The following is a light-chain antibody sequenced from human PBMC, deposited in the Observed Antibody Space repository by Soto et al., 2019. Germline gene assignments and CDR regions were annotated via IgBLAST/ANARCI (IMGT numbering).Light chain of an antibody. Sequence: DIVMTQSPDSLAVSLGERAAINCKSSQSVLYSSNNKNYFAWYQQKPGQPPKLLIYWASTRESGVPDRFSGSGSGTDFTLTISSLQAEDVAVYYCQQYDTTPGTFGQGTRLEIK. CDR2: WAS. J-gene: IGKJ5*01. CDR1: QSVLYSSNNKNY. CDR3: QQYDTTPGT. V-gene: IGKV4-1*01.